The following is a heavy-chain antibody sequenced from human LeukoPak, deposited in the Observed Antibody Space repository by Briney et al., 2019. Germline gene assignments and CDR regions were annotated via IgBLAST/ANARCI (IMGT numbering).Heavy chain of an antibody. D-gene: IGHD6-13*01. CDR2: IKQDGSVK. J-gene: IGHJ4*02. Sequence: GGSLRLSCAASGFTFTNYWMTWVRQAPGKGLEWVANIKQDGSVKYYLDSVKGRFTISRDNAKNSLYLQMSSLRVDDTAVYYCARIGYSSSCNDYWGQGTLVTVPS. CDR1: GFTFTNYW. CDR3: ARIGYSSSCNDY. V-gene: IGHV3-7*01.